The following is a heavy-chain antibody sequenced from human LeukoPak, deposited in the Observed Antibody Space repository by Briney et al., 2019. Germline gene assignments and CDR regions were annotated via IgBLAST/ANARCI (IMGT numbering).Heavy chain of an antibody. CDR3: AREGPQSWAIFGVVILYYFDY. D-gene: IGHD3-3*01. Sequence: ASETLSLTCTVPGGSISSYYWSWIRQPAGKGLEWIGRIYTSGSTNYNPSLKSRVTISVDKSKNQFSLKLSSVTAADTAVYYCAREGPQSWAIFGVVILYYFDYWGQGTLVTVSS. J-gene: IGHJ4*02. CDR1: GGSISSYY. CDR2: IYTSGST. V-gene: IGHV4-4*07.